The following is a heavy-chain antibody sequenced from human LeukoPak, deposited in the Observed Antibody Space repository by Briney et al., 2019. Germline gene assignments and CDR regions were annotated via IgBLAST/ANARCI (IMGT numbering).Heavy chain of an antibody. CDR1: GFTFSSYA. J-gene: IGHJ5*01. CDR2: ISGTGGSS. Sequence: GGSLRLSCAASGFTFSSYAMSWVRQAPGKGLEWVSLISGTGGSSYYADSVRRRFTISRDIPKNTLYLQLNGLRAEDTAVYFCAKYSDSSSWYDSWGQGTLVTVSS. V-gene: IGHV3-23*01. CDR3: AKYSDSSSWYDS. D-gene: IGHD6-13*01.